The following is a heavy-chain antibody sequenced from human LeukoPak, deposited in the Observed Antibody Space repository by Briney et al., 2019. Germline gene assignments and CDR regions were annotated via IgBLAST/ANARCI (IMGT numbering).Heavy chain of an antibody. CDR1: GYTFTSYG. CDR3: ARRVVVTALHNDAFDI. Sequence: ASVKVSCKASGYTFTSYGISRVRQAPGQGLEWMGWISAYNGNTNYAQKLQGRVTMTTDTSTSTAYMELRSLRSDDTAVYYCARRVVVTALHNDAFDIWGQGTMVTVSS. V-gene: IGHV1-18*01. CDR2: ISAYNGNT. D-gene: IGHD2-21*02. J-gene: IGHJ3*02.